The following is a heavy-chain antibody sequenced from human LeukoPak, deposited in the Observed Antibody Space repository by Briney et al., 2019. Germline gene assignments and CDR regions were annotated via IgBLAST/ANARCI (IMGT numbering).Heavy chain of an antibody. CDR3: ARSGYYDSSGPHWYFDL. CDR1: GFTFSSYA. Sequence: GGSLRLSCAGSGFTFSSYAMSWVRQAPGKGLEWVSAITSSGGSTYYADSVKGRFTISRDNSKNTLYLQMNSLRAEDTAVYYCARSGYYDSSGPHWYFDLWGRGTLVTVSS. CDR2: ITSSGGST. J-gene: IGHJ2*01. D-gene: IGHD3-22*01. V-gene: IGHV3-23*01.